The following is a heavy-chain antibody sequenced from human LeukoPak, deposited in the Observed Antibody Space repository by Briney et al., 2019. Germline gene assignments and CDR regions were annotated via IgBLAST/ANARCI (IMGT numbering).Heavy chain of an antibody. Sequence: PSETLSLTCAVSGGSISSDNWWTWVRQPPGKGLEWIGSIYYSGSTYYNPSLKSRVTISVDTSKNQFSLKLSSVTAADTAVYYCVRAYDYWGQGTLVTVSS. CDR2: IYYSGST. D-gene: IGHD2-21*01. CDR3: VRAYDY. J-gene: IGHJ4*02. CDR1: GGSISSDNW. V-gene: IGHV4-39*01.